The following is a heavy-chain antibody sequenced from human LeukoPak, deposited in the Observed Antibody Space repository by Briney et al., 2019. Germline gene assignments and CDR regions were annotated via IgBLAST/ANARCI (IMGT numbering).Heavy chain of an antibody. D-gene: IGHD3-10*01. CDR1: GYSISSGYY. CDR2: IYHSGST. CDR3: ARVTRGMTYYYGSGSYSDYYYCYMDV. V-gene: IGHV4-38-2*01. J-gene: IGHJ6*03. Sequence: SETLSLTCAVSGYSISSGYYWGWIRQPPGKGLEWIGSIYHSGSTYYNPSLKSRVTISVDTSKNQFSLKLSSVTAADTAVYYCARVTRGMTYYYGSGSYSDYYYCYMDVWGKGATVTVSS.